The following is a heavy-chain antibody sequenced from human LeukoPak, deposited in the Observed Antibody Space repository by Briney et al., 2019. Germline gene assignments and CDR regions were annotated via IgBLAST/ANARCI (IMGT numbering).Heavy chain of an antibody. CDR3: ARGGFYCGGDCYVDY. CDR2: INHSGST. J-gene: IGHJ4*02. V-gene: IGHV4-34*01. CDR1: GGSFSTYY. Sequence: PSETLSLTCAVYGGSFSTYYWSWICQPPGKGLEWIGEINHSGSTNYNPSLKSRVTISVDTSKNQFSLKLSSVTAADTAVYYCARGGFYCGGDCYVDYWGQGTLVTVSS. D-gene: IGHD2-21*02.